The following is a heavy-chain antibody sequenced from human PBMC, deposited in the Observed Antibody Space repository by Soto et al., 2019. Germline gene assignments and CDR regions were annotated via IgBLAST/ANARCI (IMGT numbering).Heavy chain of an antibody. V-gene: IGHV4-34*01. CDR2: INHSGSS. D-gene: IGHD3-16*02. CDR1: GGSFRDYY. Sequence: QVQLQQWGAGLLKPSETLSLTCAVYGGSFRDYYWNWIGQPPGKGLEWIGEINHSGSSNYNPSHKCRDTISVDTSKTQFSLKLSSVTAADTAVYYCARGLYDYVWRSYRLNAFDIWGQGTMVTVSS. J-gene: IGHJ3*02. CDR3: ARGLYDYVWRSYRLNAFDI.